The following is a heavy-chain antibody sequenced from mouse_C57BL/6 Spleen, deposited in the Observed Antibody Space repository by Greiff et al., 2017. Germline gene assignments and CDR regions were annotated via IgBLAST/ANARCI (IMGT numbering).Heavy chain of an antibody. D-gene: IGHD1-1*01. J-gene: IGHJ1*03. CDR1: GFTFSSYG. CDR3: ARHGIITTVVAGWYFDV. CDR2: ISSGGSYT. Sequence: EVKLVESGGDLVKPGGSLKLSCAASGFTFSSYGMSWVRQTPDKRLEWVATISSGGSYTYYPDSVKGRFTISRDNAKNTRYLQMSSLKSEDTAMYYCARHGIITTVVAGWYFDVWGTGTTVTVSS. V-gene: IGHV5-6*02.